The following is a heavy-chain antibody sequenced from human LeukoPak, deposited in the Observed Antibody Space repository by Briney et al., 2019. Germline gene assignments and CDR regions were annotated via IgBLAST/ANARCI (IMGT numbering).Heavy chain of an antibody. CDR1: GGSISSGSYY. J-gene: IGHJ4*02. CDR2: IYTSGST. V-gene: IGHV4-61*02. Sequence: KPSETLSLTCTVSGGSISSGSYYWSWIRQPAGKGLEWIGRIYTSGSTNYNPSLKSRVTISVDTSKNQFSLKLSSVTAADTAVYYCARVGSYDSSGYYYYFDYWGQGTLVTVSS. CDR3: ARVGSYDSSGYYYYFDY. D-gene: IGHD3-22*01.